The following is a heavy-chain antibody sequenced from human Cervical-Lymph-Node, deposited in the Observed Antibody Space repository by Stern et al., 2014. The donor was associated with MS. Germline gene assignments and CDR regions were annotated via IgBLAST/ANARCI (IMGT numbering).Heavy chain of an antibody. D-gene: IGHD1-26*01. Sequence: VQLVESGPGLVKPSQTLSLTCTVSGGSISSSGYYWSWIRQPADKGLEWIGRIHDSGSTYYNPSLKSRVTISMDTAQNQFSLKLTSVPAADTAVYYCATTRWDLFTWNWFDPWGQGTLVTVSS. V-gene: IGHV4-61*02. CDR1: GGSISSSGYY. CDR2: IHDSGST. J-gene: IGHJ5*02. CDR3: ATTRWDLFTWNWFDP.